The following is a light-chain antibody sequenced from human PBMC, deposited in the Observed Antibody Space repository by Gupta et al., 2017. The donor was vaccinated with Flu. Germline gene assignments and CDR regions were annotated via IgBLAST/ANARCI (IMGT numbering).Light chain of an antibody. J-gene: IGKJ4*01. Sequence: ILLTQIPLALAVTAGQPSSISCKSSESLRHSDGRTFLYWYLQTPGQPHHLLINEVSNRFSGVPDRFSGRGSGTDFPLKISRVEAEDVGVYYCMQRVQLPITFGGGTKVKIK. CDR2: EVS. CDR3: MQRVQLPIT. CDR1: ESLRHSDGRTF. V-gene: IGKV2D-29*01.